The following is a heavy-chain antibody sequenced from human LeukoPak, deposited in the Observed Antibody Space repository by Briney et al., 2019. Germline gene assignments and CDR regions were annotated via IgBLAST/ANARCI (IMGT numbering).Heavy chain of an antibody. V-gene: IGHV4-38-2*02. CDR1: GYSISSGYY. Sequence: PSETLSLTCTVSGYSISSGYYWGCIRQPPGKGLEWIGSIYHSGSTYYNPSLKSRVTISVDTSKNQFSLKLSSVTAADTAVYYCARGILPFDYWGQGTLVTVSS. D-gene: IGHD2-21*01. J-gene: IGHJ4*02. CDR2: IYHSGST. CDR3: ARGILPFDY.